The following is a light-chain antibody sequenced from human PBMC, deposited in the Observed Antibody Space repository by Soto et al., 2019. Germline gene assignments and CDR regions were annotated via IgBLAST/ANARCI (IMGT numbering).Light chain of an antibody. CDR2: YDS. CDR1: NIGSKR. Sequence: SSELTQPPSVSVAPEKTARITCGGNNIGSKRVHWYRQKPGQAPVLLIYYDSDRPSGIPERFSGSNSGNTATLTISRVEAGDEADYYCQVWDITTDHYVFGAGTKLTVL. CDR3: QVWDITTDHYV. V-gene: IGLV3-21*04. J-gene: IGLJ1*01.